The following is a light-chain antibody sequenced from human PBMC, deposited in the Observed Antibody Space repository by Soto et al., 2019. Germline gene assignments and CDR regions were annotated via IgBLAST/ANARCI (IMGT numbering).Light chain of an antibody. CDR3: QQRSNWPPIT. V-gene: IGKV3-11*01. CDR1: QSVSSY. CDR2: DAS. J-gene: IGKJ5*01. Sequence: IVLTQSPATLSFSPGERATLSCRASQSVSSYLAWYQQKPGQAPRLLIYDASNRATGIPARFSGSGSGTDFTLTIISLEPEDFAVYYCQQRSNWPPITFGQGTRLEIK.